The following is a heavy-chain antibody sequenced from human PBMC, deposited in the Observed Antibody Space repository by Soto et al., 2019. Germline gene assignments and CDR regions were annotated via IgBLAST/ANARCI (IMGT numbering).Heavy chain of an antibody. CDR1: GFTFSSYG. D-gene: IGHD1-1*01. J-gene: IGHJ4*02. CDR3: ARGRLQLDGGEAFDY. Sequence: QVQLVESGGGVVQPGRSLRLSCAASGFTFSSYGMHWVRQAPGKGLEWVAVIWYDGSNKYYADSVKGRFTISRDNSKNTLYLQMNSLRAEDTAVYYCARGRLQLDGGEAFDYWGQGTLVTVSS. CDR2: IWYDGSNK. V-gene: IGHV3-33*01.